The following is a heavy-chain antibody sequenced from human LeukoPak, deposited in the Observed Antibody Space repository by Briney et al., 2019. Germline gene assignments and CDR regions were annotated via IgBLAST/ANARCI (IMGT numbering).Heavy chain of an antibody. CDR3: ARVEITFGGVIVTPYYYYYYGMDA. J-gene: IGHJ6*02. V-gene: IGHV3-48*01. CDR1: GFTFSSYS. Sequence: PGGSLRLSCAASGFTFSSYSMNWVRQAPGKGLEWVSYISSSSSTIYYADSVKGRFTISRDNAKNSLYLQMNSLRAEDTAVYYCARVEITFGGVIVTPYYYYYYGMDAWGQGTTVTVSS. D-gene: IGHD3-16*02. CDR2: ISSSSSTI.